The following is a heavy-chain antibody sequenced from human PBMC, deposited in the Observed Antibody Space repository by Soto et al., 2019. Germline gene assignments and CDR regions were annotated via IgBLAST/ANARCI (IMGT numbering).Heavy chain of an antibody. CDR1: GFTFSSYG. D-gene: IGHD5-18*01. J-gene: IGHJ4*02. V-gene: IGHV3-30*18. Sequence: GGSLRLSCAASGFTFSSYGIHWVRQAPGKGLEWVAVISYDGSNKYYADSVKGRFTISRDNSKNTLSLQMNSLRGEDTAVYYCAKDRYTYSYGPFDYWGQGTLVTVSS. CDR3: AKDRYTYSYGPFDY. CDR2: ISYDGSNK.